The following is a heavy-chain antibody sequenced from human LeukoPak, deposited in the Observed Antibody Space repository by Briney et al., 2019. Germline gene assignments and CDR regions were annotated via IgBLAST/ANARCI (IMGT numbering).Heavy chain of an antibody. V-gene: IGHV1-46*01. Sequence: ASVKVSCKASGYTFTSYYVHWVRQAPGQGLEWMGIINPSGGSTSYAQKFQGRVTMTRDTSTSTVYMELSSLRSEDTAVYYCARDARGYCSGGSCYLGTYYFDYWGQGTLVTVSS. CDR3: ARDARGYCSGGSCYLGTYYFDY. D-gene: IGHD2-15*01. CDR1: GYTFTSYY. J-gene: IGHJ4*02. CDR2: INPSGGST.